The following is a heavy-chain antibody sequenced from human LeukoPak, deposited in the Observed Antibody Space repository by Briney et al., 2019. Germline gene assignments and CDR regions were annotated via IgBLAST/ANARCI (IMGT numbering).Heavy chain of an antibody. D-gene: IGHD1-14*01. CDR1: GFTFSTCA. CDR2: IGNSGANT. CDR3: ANRGKYFFDY. J-gene: IGHJ4*02. V-gene: IGHV3-23*01. Sequence: GGSLRLSCAASGFTFSTCAMSWVRRAPGKGLEWVSTIGNSGANTYYADSVKGRFTISRDNSKNTLYLQMNSLRAEDTAVYYCANRGKYFFDYWGQGTLVTVSS.